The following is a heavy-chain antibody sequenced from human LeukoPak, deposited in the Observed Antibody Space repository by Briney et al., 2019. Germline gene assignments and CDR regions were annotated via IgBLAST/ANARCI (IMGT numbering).Heavy chain of an antibody. CDR3: ARTVGTLTAYEWGTWFDP. V-gene: IGHV4-39*01. CDR1: GGSISSSSHY. J-gene: IGHJ5*02. D-gene: IGHD3-9*01. Sequence: SSETLSLTCSVSGGSISSSSHYWGWIRQSPGKGLEWIGTIHYSGSTFYKPSLRSRVSISIDTSKNQFSLKLNSVTAADTGLYYCARTVGTLTAYEWGTWFDPWGQGTLVTVSS. CDR2: IHYSGST.